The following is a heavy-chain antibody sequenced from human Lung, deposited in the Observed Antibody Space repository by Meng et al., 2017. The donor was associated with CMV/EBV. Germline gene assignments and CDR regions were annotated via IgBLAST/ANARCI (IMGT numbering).Heavy chain of an antibody. CDR3: ASFPPPGKQWLVTDY. CDR1: GGSISSSNW. Sequence: QVQRQQSGPGLVKPPGPLSPPSPVAGGSISSSNWWSWVRQPPGKGLEWIGEIYHSGSTNYNPPLKSRVTISVDKSKNQFSLKLSSVTAADTAVYYCASFPPPGKQWLVTDYWGQGTLVTVSS. D-gene: IGHD6-19*01. CDR2: IYHSGST. J-gene: IGHJ4*02. V-gene: IGHV4-4*03.